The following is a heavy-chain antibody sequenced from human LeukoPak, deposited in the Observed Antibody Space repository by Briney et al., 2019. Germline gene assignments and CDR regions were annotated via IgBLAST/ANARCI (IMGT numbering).Heavy chain of an antibody. V-gene: IGHV1-69*05. D-gene: IGHD5-24*01. J-gene: IGHJ6*03. CDR1: GGTFSSYA. CDR2: IIPIFGTA. Sequence: SVKVSCKASGGTFSSYAISWVRQAPGQGLEWMGGIIPIFGTANYAQKFQGRVTITTDESTSTAYMELSSLRSEDTAVFYCAANSAHYYYYYMDVWGKGTTVTVSS. CDR3: AANSAHYYYYYMDV.